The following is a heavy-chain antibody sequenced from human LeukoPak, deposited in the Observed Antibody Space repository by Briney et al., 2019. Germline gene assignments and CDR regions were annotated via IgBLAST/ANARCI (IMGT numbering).Heavy chain of an antibody. V-gene: IGHV3-23*01. Sequence: GGSLRLSCAASGFTFSSYAMSWVRQAPGKGLEWVSAISGSGGSTYYADSVKGRFTISRDNSKNTLYLQMNSLRAEDTAVYYCAKDLNDYGDLEYFQHWGQGTLVTVSS. J-gene: IGHJ1*01. CDR3: AKDLNDYGDLEYFQH. CDR1: GFTFSSYA. CDR2: ISGSGGST. D-gene: IGHD4-17*01.